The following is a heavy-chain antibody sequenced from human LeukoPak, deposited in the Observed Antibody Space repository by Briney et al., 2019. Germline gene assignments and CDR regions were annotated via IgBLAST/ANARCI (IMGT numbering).Heavy chain of an antibody. CDR1: GFTFSSYA. CDR3: AKTYSSSWCFDN. Sequence: GGSLRLSCAASGFTFSSYAMSWVRQAPGKGLEWVSTISGSGATTYYADSVKGRFSISRDNSKNTVYLQMNSLRAEDTAVYYCAKTYSSSWCFDNWGQGTLVTVSS. V-gene: IGHV3-23*01. D-gene: IGHD6-13*01. CDR2: ISGSGATT. J-gene: IGHJ4*02.